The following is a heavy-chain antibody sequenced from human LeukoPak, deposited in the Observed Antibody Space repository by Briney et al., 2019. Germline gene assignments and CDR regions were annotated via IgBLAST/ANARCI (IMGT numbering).Heavy chain of an antibody. Sequence: PRASVKVSCKTSGYTFTDYYLHWVRQAPGQGLEWMGWINPNSGGISSAQKFQGRVTMTRDTSITTVYMEVSWLTSDDTAIYYCARADRLHGGPYLIGPRGQGTLVTVSS. CDR2: INPNSGGI. D-gene: IGHD3-16*01. J-gene: IGHJ4*02. CDR1: GYTFTDYY. CDR3: ARADRLHGGPYLIGP. V-gene: IGHV1-2*02.